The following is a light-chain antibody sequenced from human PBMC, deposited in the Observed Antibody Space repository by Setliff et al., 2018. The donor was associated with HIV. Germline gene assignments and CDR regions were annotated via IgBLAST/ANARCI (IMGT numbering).Light chain of an antibody. V-gene: IGLV2-14*01. CDR1: SSDVGGYNY. CDR2: EVR. J-gene: IGLJ1*01. Sequence: QSALTQPASVSGSPGQSITISCTGTSSDVGGYNYVSWYQQHPGKAPKLIIYEVRNRPPGVSNRFSGSKSGNTASLTISGLQAEDEGDYYCSSYAITNTLRFGTGTKVTVL. CDR3: SSYAITNTLR.